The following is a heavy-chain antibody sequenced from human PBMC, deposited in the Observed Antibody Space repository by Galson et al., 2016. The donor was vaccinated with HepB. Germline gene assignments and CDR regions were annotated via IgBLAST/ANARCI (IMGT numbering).Heavy chain of an antibody. CDR3: ASARGTAGTSFDY. CDR1: GFTFDDYA. D-gene: IGHD6-19*01. V-gene: IGHV3-9*01. J-gene: IGHJ4*02. CDR2: ISWNSGNI. Sequence: SLRLSCAASGFTFDDYAMHWVRQAPGKGLEWVSGISWNSGNIGYADSVKRRFTISRDNAKSALYLQMNSLRAEDTALYYCASARGTAGTSFDYWGQGSLVTVAS.